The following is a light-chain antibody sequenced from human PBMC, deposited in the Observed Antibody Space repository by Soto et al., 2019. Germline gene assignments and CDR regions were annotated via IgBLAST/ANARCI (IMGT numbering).Light chain of an antibody. CDR1: TSDVGGYNY. CDR3: CSYAGTPCV. CDR2: DVD. Sequence: QSALTQPPSASGSPGQSVTISCTGTTSDVGGYNYVSWYQQHPGKAPKLLVYDVDKRPSGVPDRFSGSKSGNTASLTVSGLQAEDEADYYCCSYAGTPCVFGTGTKLTVL. V-gene: IGLV2-8*01. J-gene: IGLJ1*01.